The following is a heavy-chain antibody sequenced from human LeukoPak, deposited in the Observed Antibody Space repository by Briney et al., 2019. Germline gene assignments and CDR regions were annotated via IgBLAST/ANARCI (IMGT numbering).Heavy chain of an antibody. CDR2: ISAYNGNT. CDR3: ARVWIAAPVESSHDY. V-gene: IGHV1-18*01. Sequence: GASVKVSCKASGYTFTSYGISWVRQAPGQGLEWMGWISAYNGNTNYAQKLQGRVTMTTDTSTSTAYMELRSLRSDDTAVYYCARVWIAAPVESSHDYWGQGTLVTVSS. J-gene: IGHJ4*02. D-gene: IGHD6-13*01. CDR1: GYTFTSYG.